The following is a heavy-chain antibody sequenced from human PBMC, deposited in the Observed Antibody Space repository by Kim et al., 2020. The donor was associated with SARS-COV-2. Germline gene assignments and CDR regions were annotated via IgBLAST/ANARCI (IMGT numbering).Heavy chain of an antibody. D-gene: IGHD1-26*01. J-gene: IGHJ6*02. Sequence: KSRVTIPVDTSKNQFSLKLSSVTAADTAVYYCAREKSGSYYGYYYYGMDVWGQGTTVTVSS. V-gene: IGHV4-30-2*05. CDR3: AREKSGSYYGYYYYGMDV.